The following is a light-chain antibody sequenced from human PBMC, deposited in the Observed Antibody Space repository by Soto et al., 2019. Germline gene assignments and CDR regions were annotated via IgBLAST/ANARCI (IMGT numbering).Light chain of an antibody. CDR1: SSDVGVYNY. V-gene: IGLV2-14*01. Sequence: QSVLTQPASVSGSPGQSIAISCTGTSSDVGVYNYVSWYQQHPGKVPKLMIYDVSNRPSGVSNRFSGSKSGNTASLTISGLQAEDEADYYCSSYTSRSTPYVFGTGTKVTV. CDR2: DVS. CDR3: SSYTSRSTPYV. J-gene: IGLJ1*01.